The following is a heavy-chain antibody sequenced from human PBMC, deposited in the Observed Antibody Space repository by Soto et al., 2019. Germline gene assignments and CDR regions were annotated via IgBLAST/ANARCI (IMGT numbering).Heavy chain of an antibody. Sequence: PSETLSLTCTVSSVSITSCDYYWSWVRQGPGKGLEGIGHMHCSERAYYNLSLKSRLSMSVDTFKNLFTLHLSSVTADDTVVYYSTRFGSMNGYNYEIGGNNYFDPWGQGTLVTVSS. CDR3: TRFGSMNGYNYEIGGNNYFDP. CDR1: SVSITSCDYY. CDR2: MHCSERA. D-gene: IGHD5-12*01. J-gene: IGHJ5*02. V-gene: IGHV4-30-4*08.